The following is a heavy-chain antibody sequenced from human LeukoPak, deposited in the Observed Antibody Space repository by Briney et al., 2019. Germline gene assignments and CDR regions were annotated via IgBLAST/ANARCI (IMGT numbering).Heavy chain of an antibody. CDR1: GFIFSDYS. CDR3: ARDNNWGFDY. Sequence: PGGSLRLSCAASGFIFSDYSMNWVRQAPGKGLEWVSNIRGSGSGSGNGMYYADSVKGRFTISRDDAKNSLYLQMSSLRAEDTAFYYCARDNNWGFDYWGQGALVTVSS. D-gene: IGHD7-27*01. CDR2: IRGSGSGSGNGM. J-gene: IGHJ4*02. V-gene: IGHV3-48*04.